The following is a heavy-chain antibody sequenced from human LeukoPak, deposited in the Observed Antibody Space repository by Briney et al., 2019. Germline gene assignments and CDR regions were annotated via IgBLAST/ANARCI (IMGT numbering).Heavy chain of an antibody. Sequence: PSETLSLTCTVSGGSISSYYWSWIRQPPGKGLEWIGYIYYSGSTNYNPSLKSRVTISVDTSKNQFSLKLSSVTAADTAVYYCARQTVNYYYGMDVWGQGTTVTVSS. CDR1: GGSISSYY. CDR3: ARQTVNYYYGMDV. V-gene: IGHV4-59*08. CDR2: IYYSGST. J-gene: IGHJ6*02. D-gene: IGHD4-17*01.